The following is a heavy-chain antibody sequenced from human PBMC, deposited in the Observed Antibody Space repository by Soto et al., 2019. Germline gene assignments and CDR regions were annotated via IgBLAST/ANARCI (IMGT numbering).Heavy chain of an antibody. CDR3: ARDSSGFHWYFDL. Sequence: QAQLQQSGPGLVKPSQNLSLICAISGDSISSATATWSWIRQSPSRGLEWLGRTYYRSKWYIDYTLSVKSTXGXTXCXXKDQLSLQLNSVTPEDTAVYFCARDSSGFHWYFDLWGRGNLVTVSS. J-gene: IGHJ2*01. V-gene: IGHV6-1*01. CDR2: TYYRSKWYI. CDR1: GDSISSATAT. D-gene: IGHD3-22*01.